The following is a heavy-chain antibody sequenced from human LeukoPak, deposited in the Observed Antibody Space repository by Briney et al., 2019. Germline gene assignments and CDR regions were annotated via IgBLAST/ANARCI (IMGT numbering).Heavy chain of an antibody. CDR3: ARHRDNAGGAGQYYFDF. CDR1: GFTFSTSG. J-gene: IGHJ4*02. D-gene: IGHD3-16*01. Sequence: GGSLRLSCAASGFTFSTSGMHWDRQAPGKGPEWLAVIWYDGSKKYYADSVMGRFTISRDNSRNTLYLQMNSLRAEDTAVYYCARHRDNAGGAGQYYFDFWGQGTLVTVSS. V-gene: IGHV3-33*01. CDR2: IWYDGSKK.